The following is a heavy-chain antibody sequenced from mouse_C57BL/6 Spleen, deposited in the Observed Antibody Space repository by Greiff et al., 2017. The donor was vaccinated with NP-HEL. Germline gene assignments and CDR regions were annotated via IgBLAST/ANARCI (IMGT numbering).Heavy chain of an antibody. Sequence: EVKLMESEGGLVQPGRSMKLSCTASGFTFSDYYMAWVRQVPEKGLEWVANINYDGSSTYYLDSLKSRFIISRDNAKNILYLQMSSLKSEDTATYYCARDSGYDAWYFDVWGTGTTVTVSS. V-gene: IGHV5-16*01. CDR1: GFTFSDYY. J-gene: IGHJ1*03. CDR3: ARDSGYDAWYFDV. CDR2: INYDGSST. D-gene: IGHD2-2*01.